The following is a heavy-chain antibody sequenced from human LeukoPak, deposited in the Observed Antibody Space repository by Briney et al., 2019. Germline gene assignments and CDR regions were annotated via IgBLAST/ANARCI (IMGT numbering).Heavy chain of an antibody. CDR2: ISGGGGNT. CDR1: GFGFSSFA. J-gene: IGHJ4*02. Sequence: GGSLRLSCAASGFGFSSFAMSWVRQAPGKGLEWVSGISGGGGNTYYADSVKGRFTTSRDNAKNTLYLQMNSLRAEDTAVYYCARDRGGSGPTTTDQWGQGTLVTVSS. CDR3: ARDRGGSGPTTTDQ. D-gene: IGHD6-19*01. V-gene: IGHV3-23*01.